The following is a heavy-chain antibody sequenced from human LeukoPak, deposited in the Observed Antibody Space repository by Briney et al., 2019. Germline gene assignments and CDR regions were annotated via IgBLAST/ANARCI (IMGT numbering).Heavy chain of an antibody. CDR3: AKVTVSWYGDYGRGYFDL. CDR1: GFTFSNAW. D-gene: IGHD4-17*01. Sequence: GGSLRLSCAASGFTFSNAWMSWVRQAPGKGLEWVGRIKSKTDGGTTDYAVPVKGRFTISRDDSKNTLYLQMNSLRAEDTAVYYCAKVTVSWYGDYGRGYFDLWGRGTLVTVSS. CDR2: IKSKTDGGTT. J-gene: IGHJ2*01. V-gene: IGHV3-15*01.